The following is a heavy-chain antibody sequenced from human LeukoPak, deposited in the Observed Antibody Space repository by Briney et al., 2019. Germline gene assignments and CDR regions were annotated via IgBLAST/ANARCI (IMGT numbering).Heavy chain of an antibody. CDR1: GFTFSSYS. CDR2: ISSSSKQT. Sequence: GGSLRLSCAASGFTFSSYSMNWVRQAPGKGLEWVSSISSSSKQTYYADSVKGRFTISRDNAKNSLYLQMNSLRAEDTAIYYCARVSSFYDNVWGSASFWGQGALVTVSS. CDR3: ARVSSFYDNVWGSASF. D-gene: IGHD3-16*01. J-gene: IGHJ4*02. V-gene: IGHV3-21*01.